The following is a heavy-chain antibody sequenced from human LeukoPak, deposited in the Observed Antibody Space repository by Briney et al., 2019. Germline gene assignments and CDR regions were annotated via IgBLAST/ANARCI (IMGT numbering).Heavy chain of an antibody. J-gene: IGHJ4*02. CDR2: INPSGGST. V-gene: IGHV1-46*01. CDR3: ARSIAVAGSLY. Sequence: GASVKVSCKASGYTFTSYYMHWVRQAPGQGLEWMGIINPSGGSTSYAQKFQGRVTTTADKSTSTAYMELSSLRSEDTAVYYCARSIAVAGSLYWGQGTLVTVSS. CDR1: GYTFTSYY. D-gene: IGHD6-19*01.